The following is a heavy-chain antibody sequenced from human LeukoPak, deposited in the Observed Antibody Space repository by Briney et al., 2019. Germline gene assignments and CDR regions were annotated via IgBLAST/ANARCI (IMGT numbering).Heavy chain of an antibody. Sequence: GGSLRLSCAASGFTFSSYGMHWVRQTPGKGLEWVAFIRYDGSNKYYADSVKGRFTISRDNSKNTLYLQMNSLRAEDTAVYYCAKDPQKWESYFDYWGQGTLVTVSS. CDR2: IRYDGSNK. J-gene: IGHJ4*02. D-gene: IGHD1-26*01. CDR1: GFTFSSYG. CDR3: AKDPQKWESYFDY. V-gene: IGHV3-30*02.